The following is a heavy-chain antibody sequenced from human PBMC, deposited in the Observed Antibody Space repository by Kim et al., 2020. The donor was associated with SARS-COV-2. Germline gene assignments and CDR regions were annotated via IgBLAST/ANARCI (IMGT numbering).Heavy chain of an antibody. CDR3: ARHLTVHIHIVVVIATTFAY. D-gene: IGHD2-21*01. V-gene: IGHV4-39*01. Sequence: SETLSLTCTVSGGSISSSSYYWGWIRQPPGKGLEWIGSIYYSGSTYYNPSLKSRVTISVDTSKNQFSLKLSSVTAADTAVYYGARHLTVHIHIVVVIATTFAYWGQGTLVTVSS. CDR1: GGSISSSSYY. J-gene: IGHJ4*02. CDR2: IYYSGST.